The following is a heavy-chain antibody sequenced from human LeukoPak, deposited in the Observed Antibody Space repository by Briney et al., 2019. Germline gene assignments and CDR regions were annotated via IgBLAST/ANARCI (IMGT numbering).Heavy chain of an antibody. D-gene: IGHD3-10*01. CDR3: ARGSDPSFVLPRRGWFDP. CDR2: IYYSGST. J-gene: IGHJ5*02. CDR1: GGSISSYY. V-gene: IGHV4-59*01. Sequence: SETLSLTCTVSGGSISSYYWSWIRQPPGKGLEWIGYIYYSGSTNYNPSFKSRVTISVDTSKIQFSLKLSSVTAADTAVYYCARGSDPSFVLPRRGWFDPWGQGTLVTVSS.